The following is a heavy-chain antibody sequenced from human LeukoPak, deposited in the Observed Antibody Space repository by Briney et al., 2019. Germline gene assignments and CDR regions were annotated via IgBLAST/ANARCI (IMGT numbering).Heavy chain of an antibody. J-gene: IGHJ3*02. Sequence: PGGSLRLSCAASGFTFSSYAMHWVRQAPGKGLEWVAVISYDGSNKYYADSVKGRFTISRDNSKNTLYLQMNSLRAEDTAVYYCARVSSYGYIRAFDIWGQGTVVTVSS. CDR3: ARVSSYGYIRAFDI. D-gene: IGHD5-18*01. V-gene: IGHV3-30*04. CDR1: GFTFSSYA. CDR2: ISYDGSNK.